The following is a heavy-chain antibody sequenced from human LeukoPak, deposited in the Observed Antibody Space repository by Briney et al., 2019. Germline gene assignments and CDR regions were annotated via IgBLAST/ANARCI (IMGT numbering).Heavy chain of an antibody. Sequence: GGSLRLSCAASGFTFSDYYMSWIRQAPGEGLEWVSYISSSSSYTNYADSVKGRFTISRDNAKNSLYLQMNSLRAEDTAVYYCARAHYYYYGMDVWGQGTTVTVSS. CDR1: GFTFSDYY. V-gene: IGHV3-11*06. CDR3: ARAHYYYYGMDV. CDR2: ISSSSSYT. J-gene: IGHJ6*02.